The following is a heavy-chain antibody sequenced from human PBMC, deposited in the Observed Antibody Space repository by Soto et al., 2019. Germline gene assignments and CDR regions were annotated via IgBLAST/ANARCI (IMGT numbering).Heavy chain of an antibody. Sequence: QVQLIQSEAEVKKPGSSVRVSCTASGGIFGSHGFSWVRQAPGQRLEWVGDFIPIFRTLTYTEKFQARVRIAADESTNTVYLDLSSLTSEDTAVYYCVRDRRIYYSVPHDEFVASDYEVWGQGTMVSVSS. V-gene: IGHV1-69*01. D-gene: IGHD3-10*02. CDR3: VRDRRIYYSVPHDEFVASDYEV. CDR1: GGIFGSHG. CDR2: FIPIFRTL. J-gene: IGHJ3*01.